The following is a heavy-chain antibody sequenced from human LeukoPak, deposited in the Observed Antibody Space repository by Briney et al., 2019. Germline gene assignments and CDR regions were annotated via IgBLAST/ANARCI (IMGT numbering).Heavy chain of an antibody. CDR3: AKSLAAYNYFDY. D-gene: IGHD2-21*01. CDR1: GFTFSSYA. V-gene: IGHV3-23*01. J-gene: IGHJ4*02. CDR2: ISGSGGST. Sequence: GSLRLSCAASGFTFSSYAMSWVRQAPGKGLEWVSAISGSGGSTYYADSVKGRFTISRDNSKNTLYLQMNSLRAEDTAIYYCAKSLAAYNYFDYWGQGTLVTVSS.